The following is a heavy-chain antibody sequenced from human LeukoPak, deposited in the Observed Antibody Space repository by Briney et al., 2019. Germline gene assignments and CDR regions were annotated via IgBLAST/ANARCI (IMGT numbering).Heavy chain of an antibody. Sequence: PGGSLRLSCAASGFTFSSYSMNWVRQAPGKGLEWVSYISSSSSTIYYADSVKGRFTISRDNAKNSLYLQMNSLRAEDTAVYYCSGESGSYYFDYWGQGTLVTVSS. CDR2: ISSSSSTI. J-gene: IGHJ4*02. D-gene: IGHD1-26*01. CDR1: GFTFSSYS. CDR3: SGESGSYYFDY. V-gene: IGHV3-48*01.